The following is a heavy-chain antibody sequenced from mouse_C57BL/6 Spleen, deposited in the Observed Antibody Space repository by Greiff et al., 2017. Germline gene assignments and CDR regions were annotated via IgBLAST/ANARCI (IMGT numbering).Heavy chain of an antibody. CDR1: GFNTKNTY. J-gene: IGHJ2*01. CDR3: ALYYGSSYRYFDY. D-gene: IGHD1-1*01. Sequence: EVQLQQSVAELVRPGASVKLSCTASGFNTKNTYMHWVKQRPEQGLEWIGRIDPANGNTKYAPKFQGKATITADTSSNTAYLQLSSLTSEDTAIYYCALYYGSSYRYFDYWGQGTTLTVSS. V-gene: IGHV14-3*01. CDR2: IDPANGNT.